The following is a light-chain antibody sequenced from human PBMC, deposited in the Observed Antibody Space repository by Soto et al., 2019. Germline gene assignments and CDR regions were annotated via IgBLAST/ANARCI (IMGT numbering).Light chain of an antibody. CDR3: QQYNNWPRT. J-gene: IGKJ1*01. V-gene: IGKV3-15*01. Sequence: EIVMTQSPATLSVSPGERATLSCRASQSVSGNLAWYQQKPCQAPRLLIYGASTRATGIPARFSGSGSGTELTLTIRSLQSEDFAVYYCQQYNNWPRTFGQGTKVEIK. CDR1: QSVSGN. CDR2: GAS.